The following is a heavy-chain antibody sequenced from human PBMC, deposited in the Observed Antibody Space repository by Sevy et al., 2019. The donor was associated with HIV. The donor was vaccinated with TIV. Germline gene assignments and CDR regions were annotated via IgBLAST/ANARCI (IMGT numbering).Heavy chain of an antibody. CDR1: GFTFSKYW. CDR3: ARGTRGTFGN. D-gene: IGHD1-26*01. CDR2: SNTCWESI. Sequence: GSLRLSCAASGFTFSKYWMHLGRQASGEGVGLVSHSNTCWESIRYADSVKGRFTISRDNAKNTLYLQVNSLRAEDTAVYYCARGTRGTFGNWGQGTLVTVSS. V-gene: IGHV3-74*01. J-gene: IGHJ4*02.